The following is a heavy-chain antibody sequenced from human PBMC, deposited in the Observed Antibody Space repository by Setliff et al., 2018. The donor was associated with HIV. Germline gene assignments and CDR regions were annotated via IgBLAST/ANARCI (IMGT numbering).Heavy chain of an antibody. J-gene: IGHJ4*02. CDR3: ARPPSYNWNFLPYFDY. Sequence: SVKVSCKASGGTFSSYAISWVRRAPGQGLEWMGGIIPIFGTANYAQKFQGRVTITTDESTSTAYMELSSLRSEDTAVYYCARPPSYNWNFLPYFDYWGQGTLVTVSS. CDR2: IIPIFGTA. V-gene: IGHV1-69*05. D-gene: IGHD1-7*01. CDR1: GGTFSSYA.